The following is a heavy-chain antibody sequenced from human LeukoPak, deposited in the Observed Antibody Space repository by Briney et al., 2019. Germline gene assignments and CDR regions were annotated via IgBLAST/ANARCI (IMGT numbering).Heavy chain of an antibody. J-gene: IGHJ4*02. Sequence: PSETLSLTCAVYGGSFSDYYWSWIRQHPGKGLERIGEISHSGSTKYNPSLKSRVTISVDTSKNQFTLKLSSVTAADTAVYYCARSQILTGYQRFDYWGQGTLVTVSS. CDR2: ISHSGST. CDR3: ARSQILTGYQRFDY. D-gene: IGHD3-9*01. V-gene: IGHV4-34*01. CDR1: GGSFSDYY.